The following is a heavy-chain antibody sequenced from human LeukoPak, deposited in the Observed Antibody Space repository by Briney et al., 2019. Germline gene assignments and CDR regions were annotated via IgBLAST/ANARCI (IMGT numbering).Heavy chain of an antibody. CDR2: INAGDGNT. CDR1: GYTFINYA. Sequence: GASVKVSCKASGYTFINYAIHWVRQAPGQGLEWMGWINAGDGNTRYSQRSQDRFTVTRDTSATTAYMEMRSLNFDDTAVYYCALGAYDFRGQGTLLTVSP. V-gene: IGHV1-3*01. D-gene: IGHD1-26*01. CDR3: ALGAYDF. J-gene: IGHJ4*02.